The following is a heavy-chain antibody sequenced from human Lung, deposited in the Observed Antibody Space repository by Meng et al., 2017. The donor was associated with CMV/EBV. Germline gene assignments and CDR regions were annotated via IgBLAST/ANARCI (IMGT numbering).Heavy chain of an antibody. D-gene: IGHD1-26*01. V-gene: IGHV3-23*03. CDR2: IYSGDDST. CDR3: AKGKWGGYYYYYGMEV. Sequence: GESLKISCAASGFTFSTFAMSWVRQAPGKGLQWVSVIYSGDDSTYYADSVKGRFTISRDNSKNMLYLQMNSLRAEDSAVYFCAKGKWGGYYYYYGMEVWGRGXTVTVSS. CDR1: GFTFSTFA. J-gene: IGHJ6*02.